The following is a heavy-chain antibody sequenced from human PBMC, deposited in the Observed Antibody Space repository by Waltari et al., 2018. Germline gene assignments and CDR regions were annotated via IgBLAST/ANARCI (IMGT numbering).Heavy chain of an antibody. CDR3: ARRQLSGPLDP. CDR2: LIPIFGAP. D-gene: IGHD6-25*01. CDR1: GGTFGRYA. V-gene: IGHV1-69*12. J-gene: IGHJ5*02. Sequence: QVHLVQSGAEVKKPGSSVKVSCKASGGTFGRYAITWVRQAPGQGLEWMGGLIPIFGAPNYAQRFQGRVTITADESTSTVYMELSSLKSEDTALYFCARRQLSGPLDPWGQGTLVTVSS.